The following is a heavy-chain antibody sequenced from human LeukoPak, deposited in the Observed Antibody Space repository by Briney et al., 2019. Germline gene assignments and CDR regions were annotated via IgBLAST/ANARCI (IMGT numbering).Heavy chain of an antibody. CDR1: GSRFTSYW. V-gene: IGHV5-51*01. CDR3: ARESVHEGFDP. J-gene: IGHJ5*02. Sequence: GESLQISCKGSGSRFTSYWIGWVRQMPGKGLEWMGIIYPGDSDTRYSPSFQGQVTISADKSISTAYLQWSSLKASDTAMYYCARESVHEGFDPWGQGTLVTVSS. CDR2: IYPGDSDT.